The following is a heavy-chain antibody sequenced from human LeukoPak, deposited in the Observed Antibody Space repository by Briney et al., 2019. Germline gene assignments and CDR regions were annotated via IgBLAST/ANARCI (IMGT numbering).Heavy chain of an antibody. D-gene: IGHD4-17*01. CDR2: ISGSGGST. V-gene: IGHV3-23*01. CDR1: GFTFSFYA. CDR3: AKDRTAYYFDY. Sequence: GGSLRLSRAASGFTFSFYAMSWVRQAPGKGLEWVTSISGSGGSTNYADSVKGRFTISRDNSKNTRYLQLNSLRADDTAVYYCAKDRTAYYFDYWGQGTLVTVSS. J-gene: IGHJ4*02.